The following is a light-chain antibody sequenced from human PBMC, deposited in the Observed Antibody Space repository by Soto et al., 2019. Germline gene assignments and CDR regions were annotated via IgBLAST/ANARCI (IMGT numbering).Light chain of an antibody. V-gene: IGKV3D-15*01. J-gene: IGKJ4*01. Sequence: EIVLTQSPGTLSLSPGERATLSCRASQSVSNNYLAWYQQKPGQAPRLLIYGASNRATGIPARFSGSGSGTEFTLTISSLQSEDFAVYYCQQYNNWPITFGGGTKVDIK. CDR3: QQYNNWPIT. CDR2: GAS. CDR1: QSVSNN.